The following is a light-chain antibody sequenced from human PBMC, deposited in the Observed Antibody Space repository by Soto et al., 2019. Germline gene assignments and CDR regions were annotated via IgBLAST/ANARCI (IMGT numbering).Light chain of an antibody. J-gene: IGKJ1*01. CDR1: QSISSW. V-gene: IGKV1-5*03. Sequence: DIQMNHAPASLSASVGDRVPITCRASQSISSWLAWYQQKPGKAPKLLIYKASSLESGVPSRFSGSGSGTEFTLTVSSLQPDDFATYYCQQYNSYWTFGQGTKVDI. CDR3: QQYNSYWT. CDR2: KAS.